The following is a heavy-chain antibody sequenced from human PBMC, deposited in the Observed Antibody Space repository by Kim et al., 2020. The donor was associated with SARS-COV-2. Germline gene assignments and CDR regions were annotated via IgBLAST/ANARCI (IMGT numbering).Heavy chain of an antibody. CDR1: GFTFGDYA. Sequence: GGSLRLSCAGSGFTFGDYAMHWVRQAPGKGLEWVSGITWNSDKIAYGDSVRGRFTVSRDNANNSLYLQMNSLRIEDTAFYYCAKAEAWSFGLGTYFDTWGQGDLVTVSS. V-gene: IGHV3-9*01. CDR3: AKAEAWSFGLGTYFDT. J-gene: IGHJ4*02. D-gene: IGHD3-10*01. CDR2: ITWNSDKI.